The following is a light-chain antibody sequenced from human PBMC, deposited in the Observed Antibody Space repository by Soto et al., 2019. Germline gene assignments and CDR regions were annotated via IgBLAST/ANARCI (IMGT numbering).Light chain of an antibody. Sequence: EIVMTQSPATLSVAPGERATLSCRASQTIGTNLAWYQQKPGQPPRLLFFGASTRASDIPARFSGSGSGTEFTLTISSLQSEDFAVYYCQRYNKWPSWTFGQGTKVDIK. CDR1: QTIGTN. CDR3: QRYNKWPSWT. J-gene: IGKJ1*01. CDR2: GAS. V-gene: IGKV3-15*01.